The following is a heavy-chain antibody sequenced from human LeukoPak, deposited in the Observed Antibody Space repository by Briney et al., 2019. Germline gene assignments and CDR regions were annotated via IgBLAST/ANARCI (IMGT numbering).Heavy chain of an antibody. Sequence: PGGSLRLSCAASGFIFDDYAMHWVRQAPGKGLEWVSGISWNSGSIDYADSVKGRFTISRDNAKNSLYLQMNSLRAEDMALYYCAKHRYTSSSGAFDMWGQGTMVTVSS. CDR2: ISWNSGSI. V-gene: IGHV3-9*03. D-gene: IGHD3-9*01. CDR3: AKHRYTSSSGAFDM. CDR1: GFIFDDYA. J-gene: IGHJ3*02.